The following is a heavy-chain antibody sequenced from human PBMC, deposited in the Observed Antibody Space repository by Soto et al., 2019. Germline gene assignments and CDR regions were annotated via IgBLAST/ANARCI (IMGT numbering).Heavy chain of an antibody. J-gene: IGHJ5*02. CDR3: AREHCTNGVCYAWFDP. D-gene: IGHD2-8*01. CDR1: GYTFTSNY. Sequence: GASVKVSCKPSGYTFTSNYMHWVRPAPGQGLEWMGIINPNAGSTNYAQKFQGRVSITSDTSTSTVYMELSSLRSEDTAVYFCAREHCTNGVCYAWFDPWGQGSLVTVSS. CDR2: INPNAGST. V-gene: IGHV1-46*01.